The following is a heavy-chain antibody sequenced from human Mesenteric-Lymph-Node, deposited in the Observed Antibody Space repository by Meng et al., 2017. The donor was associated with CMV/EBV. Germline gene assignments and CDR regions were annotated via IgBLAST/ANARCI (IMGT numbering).Heavy chain of an antibody. V-gene: IGHV4-61*08. CDR2: IYGTGIT. D-gene: IGHD2/OR15-2a*01. CDR1: GVSVTSGAYH. J-gene: IGHJ4*02. CDR3: AKSRSSTPGIVDD. Sequence: VQLQGSGHGLVKPSETLSLTCIVSGVSVTSGAYHWSWIRQSPGKGLEWIGYIYGTGITIYNPSLKSRVTILLETSKNQFSLKLNSATTADTAVYYCAKSRSSTPGIVDDWGQGTLVTVSS.